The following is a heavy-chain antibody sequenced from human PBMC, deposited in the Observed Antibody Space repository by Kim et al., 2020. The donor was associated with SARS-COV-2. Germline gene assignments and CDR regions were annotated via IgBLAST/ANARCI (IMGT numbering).Heavy chain of an antibody. Sequence: GGSLRLSCAASGFTFSSYAMSWVRQAPGKGLEWVSAISGSGGSTYYADSVKGRFTISRDNSKNTLYLQMNSLRAEDTAVYYCAQLGDIAARPPSNGDYWGQGTLVTVSS. V-gene: IGHV3-23*01. J-gene: IGHJ4*02. D-gene: IGHD6-6*01. CDR1: GFTFSSYA. CDR2: ISGSGGST. CDR3: AQLGDIAARPPSNGDY.